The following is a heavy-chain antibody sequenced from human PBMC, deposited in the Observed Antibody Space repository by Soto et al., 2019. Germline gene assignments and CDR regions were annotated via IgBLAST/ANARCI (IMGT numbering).Heavy chain of an antibody. J-gene: IGHJ4*02. D-gene: IGHD3-22*01. CDR2: IYYSGST. CDR3: ARSITPYYYDSSGYPMGY. CDR1: GGSISSYY. Sequence: AETLSLTCTVSGGSISSYYWSWIRQPPGKGLEWIGYIYYSGSTNYNPSLKSRVTISVDTSKNQFSLKLSSVTAADTAVYYCARSITPYYYDSSGYPMGYWGQGTLVTVS. V-gene: IGHV4-59*01.